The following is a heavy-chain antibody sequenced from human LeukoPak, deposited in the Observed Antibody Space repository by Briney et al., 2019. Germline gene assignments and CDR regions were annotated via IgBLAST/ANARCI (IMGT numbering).Heavy chain of an antibody. CDR1: GFTFDDYA. J-gene: IGHJ3*02. CDR3: AKLVRSSSGWYLGSRYAFDN. Sequence: PGGSLRLSCAASGFTFDDYAMHWVRQAPGKGLEWVSLISGDGGSTYYADSVKGRFTISRDNSKNSLYLQMNSLRTEDTALYYCAKLVRSSSGWYLGSRYAFDNWGQGTMVTVSS. D-gene: IGHD6-19*01. CDR2: ISGDGGST. V-gene: IGHV3-43*02.